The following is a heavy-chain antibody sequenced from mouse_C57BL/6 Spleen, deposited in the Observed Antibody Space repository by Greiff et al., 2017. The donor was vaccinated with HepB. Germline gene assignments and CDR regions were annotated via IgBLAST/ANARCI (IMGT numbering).Heavy chain of an antibody. CDR1: GFTFSDYY. V-gene: IGHV5-16*01. D-gene: IGHD1-1*01. CDR2: INYDGSST. CDR3: ARGGPITTVVAPYWYFDV. J-gene: IGHJ1*03. Sequence: EVQVVESEGGLVQPGSSMKLSCTASGFTFSDYYMAWVRQVPEKGLEWVANINYDGSSTYYLDSLKSRFIISRDNAKNILYLQMSSLKSEDTATYYCARGGPITTVVAPYWYFDVWGTGTTVTVSS.